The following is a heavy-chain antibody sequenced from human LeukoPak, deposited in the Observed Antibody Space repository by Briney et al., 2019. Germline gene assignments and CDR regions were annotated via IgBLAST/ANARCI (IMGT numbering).Heavy chain of an antibody. CDR1: GGSFSGYY. J-gene: IGHJ4*02. CDR3: ARGQDYGGNPFDY. D-gene: IGHD4-23*01. CDR2: INHSGST. Sequence: SSETLSLTCAVYGGSFSGYYWSWTRQPPGKGLEWIGEINHSGSTNYNPSLKSRVTISVDTSKNQVSLKLSSVTAADTAVYYCARGQDYGGNPFDYWGQGTLVTVSS. V-gene: IGHV4-34*01.